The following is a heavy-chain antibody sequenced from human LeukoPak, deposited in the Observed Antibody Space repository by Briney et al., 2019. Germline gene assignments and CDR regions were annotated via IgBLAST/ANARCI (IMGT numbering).Heavy chain of an antibody. CDR1: GYSISSGYY. Sequence: SETLSLTCGVSGYSISSGYYWGWIRQPPGKGLEWIGSIYHSGSTYYNPSLKSRVTISVDTSKHQFSLKLRSVTAADTAVYYCARVEGIQLWSGPARYFDYWGQGTLVTVSS. D-gene: IGHD5-18*01. V-gene: IGHV4-38-2*01. CDR3: ARVEGIQLWSGPARYFDY. CDR2: IYHSGST. J-gene: IGHJ4*02.